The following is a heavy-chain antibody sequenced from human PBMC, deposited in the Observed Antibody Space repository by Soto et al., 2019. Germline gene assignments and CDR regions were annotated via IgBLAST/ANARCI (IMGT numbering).Heavy chain of an antibody. V-gene: IGHV3-15*07. D-gene: IGHD3-16*01. CDR3: TALWGTSYFDY. J-gene: IGHJ4*02. Sequence: EVQLVESGGGLVEPGGSLRLSCAASGFSFSHAWMNWVRQAPGKGLEWVGRIKPNANGGTTDYAAPMKGRFIISRDDSINTLYLQVNSLKTEDTAVFYCTALWGTSYFDYGGQGSLVTVSS. CDR1: GFSFSHAW. CDR2: IKPNANGGTT.